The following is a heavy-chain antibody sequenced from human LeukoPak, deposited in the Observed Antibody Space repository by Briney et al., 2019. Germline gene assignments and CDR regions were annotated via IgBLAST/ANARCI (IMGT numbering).Heavy chain of an antibody. D-gene: IGHD1-20*01. Sequence: GRSLRLSCAASGFTFSSYSMNWVRQAPGKGLEWVSSISSSSSYIYYADSVKARFTISRDNAKNSLYLQMNSLRAEDTAVYYCARAPYNWNDLPIDYWGQGTLVTVSS. CDR1: GFTFSSYS. CDR3: ARAPYNWNDLPIDY. J-gene: IGHJ4*02. V-gene: IGHV3-21*01. CDR2: ISSSSSYI.